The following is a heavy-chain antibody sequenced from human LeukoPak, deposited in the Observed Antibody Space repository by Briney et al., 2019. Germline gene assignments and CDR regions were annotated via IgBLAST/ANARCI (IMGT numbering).Heavy chain of an antibody. CDR2: INPSDGST. D-gene: IGHD2-21*01. CDR1: GYTFTTYY. Sequence: GASVKVSCKASGYTFTTYYLHWVRQAPGQGLEWMAIINPSDGSTSNAQKFQGRVTVTMDTSTSTVNMELSSLRSGDTAVYYCVIAAFDYWGQGTLVTVSS. J-gene: IGHJ4*02. V-gene: IGHV1-46*01. CDR3: VIAAFDY.